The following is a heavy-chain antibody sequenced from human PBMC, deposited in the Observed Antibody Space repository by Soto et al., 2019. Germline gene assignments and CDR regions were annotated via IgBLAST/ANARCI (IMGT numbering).Heavy chain of an antibody. Sequence: SETLSLTCTVSGGSISSGGYYWSWIRQHPGKGLEWIGYIYYSGSTYYNPSLKSRVTISVDTSKNQFSLKLSCVTAADTAVYYCAREGRYYDSSGYYGTFDYWGQGTLVTVYS. V-gene: IGHV4-31*03. CDR3: AREGRYYDSSGYYGTFDY. D-gene: IGHD3-22*01. CDR2: IYYSGST. CDR1: GGSISSGGYY. J-gene: IGHJ4*02.